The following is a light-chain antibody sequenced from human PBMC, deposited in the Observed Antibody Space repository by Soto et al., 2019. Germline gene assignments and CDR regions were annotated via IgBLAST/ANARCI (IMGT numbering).Light chain of an antibody. CDR2: GAS. CDR3: QQYGSSPPT. CDR1: QSVSTNY. Sequence: EIVLTHSPGTLSLSPGERATLSCRASQSVSTNYLAWYQRKPSQAPRLLIYGASSRATGIPDRFSGSGSGTDFTLTITRLEPEDFAVYYCQQYGSSPPTFGQGTKVEIK. V-gene: IGKV3-20*01. J-gene: IGKJ1*01.